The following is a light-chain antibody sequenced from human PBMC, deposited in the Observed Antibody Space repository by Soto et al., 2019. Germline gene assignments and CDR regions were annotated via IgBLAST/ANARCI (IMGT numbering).Light chain of an antibody. V-gene: IGLV1-40*01. CDR1: SSNIGAGYD. CDR3: QSYDSSLSGSK. CDR2: GNS. J-gene: IGLJ2*01. Sequence: QSVLTQPPSVSGAPGQRVTISCTGSSSNIGAGYDVHWYQQLPGTAPKLLIYGNSNRPSGVPDRFSGSKSGTSASLAITGLQAEDEADYYFQSYDSSLSGSKFGGGTKVTVL.